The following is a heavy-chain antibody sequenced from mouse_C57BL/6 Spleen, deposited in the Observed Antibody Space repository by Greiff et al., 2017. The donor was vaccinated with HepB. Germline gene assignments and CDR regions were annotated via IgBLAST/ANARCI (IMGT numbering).Heavy chain of an antibody. V-gene: IGHV5-4*03. Sequence: DVKLVESGGGLVKPGGSLKLSCAASGFTFSSYAMSWVRQTPEKRLEWVATISDGGSYTYYPDNVKGRCTISRDKAKNNLYLQMSHLKSEDTAMYYCERKGGENYGPWFAYWGQGTLVTVSA. D-gene: IGHD1-1*02. CDR1: GFTFSSYA. J-gene: IGHJ3*01. CDR2: ISDGGSYT. CDR3: ERKGGENYGPWFAY.